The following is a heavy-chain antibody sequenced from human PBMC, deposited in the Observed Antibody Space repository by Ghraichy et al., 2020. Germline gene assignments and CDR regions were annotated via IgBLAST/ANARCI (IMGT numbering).Heavy chain of an antibody. CDR1: GFSFSNYG. V-gene: IGHV3-30*18. J-gene: IGHJ3*01. CDR2: ISYDGSKI. CDR3: VKGRDVYSSPSDAFHF. Sequence: GGSLRLSCAASGFSFSNYGMYWVRQAPGKGLEWVADISYDGSKIVYGDSVKGRLTISRDNSRKTLFLQINSLRPEDTALYYCVKGRDVYSSPSDAFHFWGQGTMVTVSS. D-gene: IGHD5-24*01.